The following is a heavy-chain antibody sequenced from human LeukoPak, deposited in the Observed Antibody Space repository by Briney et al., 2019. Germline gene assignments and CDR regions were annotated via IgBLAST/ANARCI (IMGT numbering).Heavy chain of an antibody. CDR1: RFTFSNYA. J-gene: IGHJ4*02. V-gene: IGHV3-23*01. Sequence: GGSLRLSCAASRFTFSNYAMSWVHQAPGKGLEWVSTMSGSGARTDYADSVKGRFTISRDNSKNTLYLQMNSLRAEDTAVYYCAKYDGVATNLYFDYWGQGTPVTVSS. CDR2: MSGSGART. CDR3: AKYDGVATNLYFDY. D-gene: IGHD5-12*01.